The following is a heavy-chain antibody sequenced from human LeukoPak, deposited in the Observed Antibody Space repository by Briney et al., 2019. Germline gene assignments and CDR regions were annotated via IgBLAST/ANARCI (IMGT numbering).Heavy chain of an antibody. D-gene: IGHD2-2*01. CDR2: ISNNGGSK. J-gene: IGHJ4*02. V-gene: IGHV3-64*01. CDR1: GFTFSNYA. Sequence: GGSLRLSCTASGFTFSNYAMHWVRQAPGKGLEYVSSISNNGGSKYYANSVKGRFTISRDSSKNTLYLQMNSLRAEDTAVYYCSRDRHCIGSTCYGLWGQGTRVTVSS. CDR3: SRDRHCIGSTCYGL.